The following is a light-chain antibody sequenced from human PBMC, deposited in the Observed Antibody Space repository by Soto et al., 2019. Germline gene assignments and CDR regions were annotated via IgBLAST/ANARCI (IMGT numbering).Light chain of an antibody. CDR2: GAS. V-gene: IGKV3-20*01. Sequence: EIVLTQSPGTLSLSPGERATLSCRASQSLSSSSYLAWYQQKPGQAPRLLIYGASSRATGIPDRFSGSGSATEFALTISRLEPEDFAVYYCRQYGSSPSYTFGQGTKLEI. CDR1: QSLSSSSY. J-gene: IGKJ2*01. CDR3: RQYGSSPSYT.